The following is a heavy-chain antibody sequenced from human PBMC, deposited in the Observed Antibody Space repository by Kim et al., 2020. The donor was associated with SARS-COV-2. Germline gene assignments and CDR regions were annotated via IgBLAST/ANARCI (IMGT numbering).Heavy chain of an antibody. J-gene: IGHJ3*01. Sequence: GESLKISCQASGYNFGSYWITWVRQMPGKGLEWMGLIYPGDSDTKYNPSFQGQVTISADTSINTAYLQWSSLKASDSAIYYCSATIVPSPGALDLWGQGTMVTVSS. V-gene: IGHV5-51*01. D-gene: IGHD3-10*01. CDR1: GYNFGSYW. CDR2: IYPGDSDT. CDR3: SATIVPSPGALDL.